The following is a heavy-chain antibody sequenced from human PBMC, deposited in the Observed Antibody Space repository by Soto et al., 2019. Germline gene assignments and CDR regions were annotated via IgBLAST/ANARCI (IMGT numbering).Heavy chain of an antibody. CDR1: GGSFSGYY. CDR3: ARGQKYSSSWDTRRVTDVRGWGWFDP. D-gene: IGHD6-13*01. Sequence: PSETLSLTCAVYGGSFSGYYWSWIRQPPGKGLEWIGEINHSGSTNYNPSLKSRVTISVDTSKNQFSLKLSSVTAADTAVYYCARGQKYSSSWDTRRVTDVRGWGWFDPWGQGTLVTVPQ. V-gene: IGHV4-34*01. J-gene: IGHJ5*02. CDR2: INHSGST.